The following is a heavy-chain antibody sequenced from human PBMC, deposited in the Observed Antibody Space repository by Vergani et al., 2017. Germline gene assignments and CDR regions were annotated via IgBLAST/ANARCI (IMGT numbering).Heavy chain of an antibody. CDR1: GFSFGDYA. CDR3: SRGRGYSFGYSDY. V-gene: IGHV3-49*04. CDR2: IRNKAYGGTT. Sequence: EVQLVESGGGLVPPGRSLRLSCAASGFSFGDYAMTWVRQAPGKGLECVAFIRNKAYGGTTEYAASVKGRFTISRDDSKRLAYLQLSGLKTEDTAVYFCSRGRGYSFGYSDYWGQGTLVTVSS. D-gene: IGHD5-18*01. J-gene: IGHJ4*02.